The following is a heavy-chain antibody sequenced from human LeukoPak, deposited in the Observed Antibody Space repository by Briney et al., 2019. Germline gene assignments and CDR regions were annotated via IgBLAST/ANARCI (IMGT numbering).Heavy chain of an antibody. CDR3: ARDAGRVYYDSNGLLSSDV. J-gene: IGHJ6*02. Sequence: GGSLRLSCAASGFTFSSYSMNWVRQAPGKGLEWVSSISSSSSYIYYADSVKGRFTISRDNSKNTLYLQMNSLRAEDTAVYYCARDAGRVYYDSNGLLSSDVWGQGTTVTVSS. V-gene: IGHV3-21*01. CDR1: GFTFSSYS. CDR2: ISSSSSYI. D-gene: IGHD3-22*01.